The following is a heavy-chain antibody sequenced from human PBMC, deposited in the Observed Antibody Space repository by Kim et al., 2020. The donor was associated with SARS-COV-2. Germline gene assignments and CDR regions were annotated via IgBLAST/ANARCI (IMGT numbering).Heavy chain of an antibody. J-gene: IGHJ4*02. CDR1: GGSISSYY. CDR2: RYYCGST. D-gene: IGHD2-2*01. V-gene: IGHV4-59*13. CDR3: SCTSAKDPYFDY. Sequence: SETLSLTCTVSGGSISSYYWCWIRHPPGQGLERNGNRYYCGSTNYNPSLTIRVRISIDTYTYQNSFYLSSVSAADTDMYYCSCTSAKDPYFDYWVQAT.